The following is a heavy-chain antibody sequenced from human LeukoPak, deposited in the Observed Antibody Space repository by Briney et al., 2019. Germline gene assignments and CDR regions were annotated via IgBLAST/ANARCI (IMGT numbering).Heavy chain of an antibody. D-gene: IGHD4-11*01. CDR2: ISSSSSTI. CDR1: GFTFSSYS. CDR3: AKVTTTVTTLYYYYYGMDV. V-gene: IGHV3-48*01. Sequence: PGGSLRLSCAASGFTFSSYSMNWVRQAPGKGLEWVSYISSSSSTIYYADSVKGRFTISRDNSKNTLYLQMNSLRAEDTAVYYCAKVTTTVTTLYYYYYGMDVWGQGTTVTVSS. J-gene: IGHJ6*02.